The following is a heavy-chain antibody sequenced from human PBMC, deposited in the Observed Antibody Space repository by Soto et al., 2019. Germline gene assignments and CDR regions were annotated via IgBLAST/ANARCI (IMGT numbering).Heavy chain of an antibody. Sequence: GASVKVSCKASGYTFTSYGISWVRPAPGQGLEWMGWISAYNGNTNYAQKLQGRVTMTTDTSTSTAYMELRSLRSDDTAVYYCARVWLTGTTWYFDYWGQGTLVTVSS. CDR2: ISAYNGNT. J-gene: IGHJ4*02. D-gene: IGHD1-7*01. V-gene: IGHV1-18*01. CDR1: GYTFTSYG. CDR3: ARVWLTGTTWYFDY.